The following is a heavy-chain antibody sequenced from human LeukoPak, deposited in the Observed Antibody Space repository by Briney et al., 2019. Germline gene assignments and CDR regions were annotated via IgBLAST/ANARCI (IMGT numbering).Heavy chain of an antibody. D-gene: IGHD3-22*01. CDR1: GGTFSSYA. CDR2: TIPILGIA. J-gene: IGHJ4*02. CDR3: AHDYYDSSGHWMYY. V-gene: IGHV1-69*04. Sequence: SVKVSCKASGGTFSSYAISWVRQAPGQGLEWMGRTIPILGIANYAQKFQGRVTITADKSTSTAYMELSSLRSEDTAVYYCAHDYYDSSGHWMYYWGQGTLVTVSS.